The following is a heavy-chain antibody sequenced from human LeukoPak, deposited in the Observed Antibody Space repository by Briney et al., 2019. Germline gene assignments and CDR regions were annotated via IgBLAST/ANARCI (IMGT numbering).Heavy chain of an antibody. J-gene: IGHJ4*02. CDR2: ISSNGGST. CDR3: AGQTGSGLFILP. CDR1: GFTFSSYA. V-gene: IGHV3-64*01. D-gene: IGHD3/OR15-3a*01. Sequence: GGSLRLSCAASGFTFSSYAMHWVRQAPGKGLEYVSAISSNGGSTYYAKSVKGRCTISRDNSKNTLYPQMGSLRAEDMAVYYCAGQTGSGLFILPGGQGTLVTVSS.